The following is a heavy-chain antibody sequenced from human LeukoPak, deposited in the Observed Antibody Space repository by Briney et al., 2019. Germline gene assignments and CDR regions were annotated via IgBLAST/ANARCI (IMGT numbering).Heavy chain of an antibody. Sequence: ASVKVSCKASGYTFTGYYMHWVRQATGQGLEWMGWMNPNSGNTGYAQKFQGRVTMTRNTSISTAYMELSSLRSEDTAVYYCASQYYDFWSGYYTDYYYYYGMDVWGQGTTVTVSS. D-gene: IGHD3-3*01. CDR1: GYTFTGYY. J-gene: IGHJ6*02. V-gene: IGHV1-8*02. CDR2: MNPNSGNT. CDR3: ASQYYDFWSGYYTDYYYYYGMDV.